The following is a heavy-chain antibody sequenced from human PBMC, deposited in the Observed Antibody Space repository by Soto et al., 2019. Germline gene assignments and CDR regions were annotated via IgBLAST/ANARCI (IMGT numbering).Heavy chain of an antibody. V-gene: IGHV3-9*01. D-gene: IGHD3-16*01. J-gene: IGHJ4*02. CDR3: AIAQDRGGRTTFIY. Sequence: LRLSCAVSGFTFDDNAMHWVRQAPEKGLERVSGINWKSDIGYADSVKGRFTISRDNAENSLYLQMNSLRAEDTDLYYCAIAQDRGGRTTFIYWGQGTQVTVSS. CDR1: GFTFDDNA. CDR2: INWKSDI.